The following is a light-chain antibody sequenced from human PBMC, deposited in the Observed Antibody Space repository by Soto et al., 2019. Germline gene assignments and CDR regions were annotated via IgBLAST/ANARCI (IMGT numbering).Light chain of an antibody. CDR1: QTVSRY. Sequence: EIVMTQSPASLSVSPGERVTLSCTASQTVSRYLAWYQQIPGQPPRLLIHGASTGAIGVPDRFSGSGSGTEFTLTISTLQSEDFAVYYCQQYNSWPITFGQGTRLENK. V-gene: IGKV3-15*01. CDR2: GAS. J-gene: IGKJ5*01. CDR3: QQYNSWPIT.